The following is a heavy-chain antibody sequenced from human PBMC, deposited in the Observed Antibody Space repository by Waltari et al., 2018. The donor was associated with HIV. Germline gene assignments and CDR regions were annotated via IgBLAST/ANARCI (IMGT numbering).Heavy chain of an antibody. CDR3: ARLQWSTQNLDF. V-gene: IGHV3-7*01. J-gene: IGHJ4*02. CDR1: GFTLNRSW. Sequence: EVQMVESGGGAVQPGGSLRLSCTVSGFTLNRSWMNWVRKATWRGLEWVASIKEDGSWGSYVESLKGRFIISRDNAKNSLVLQMYGLGADDPGVYFCARLQWSTQNLDFWGQGTLVTVSS. D-gene: IGHD6-19*01. CDR2: IKEDGSWG.